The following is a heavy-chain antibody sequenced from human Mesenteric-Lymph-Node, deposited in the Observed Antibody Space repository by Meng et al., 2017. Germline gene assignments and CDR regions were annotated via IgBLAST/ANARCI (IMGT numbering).Heavy chain of an antibody. CDR3: ARRLITGAAPLDY. CDR1: RYTFSAYY. CDR2: INPSSGDT. D-gene: IGHD6-13*01. Sequence: QVLLVQSGAGVKKPGASVKVSCKASRYTFSAYYMHWVRQAPGQGLEWLGWINPSSGDTMYAQKFQGRVTMTSDTSIRTAYMELSGLRSDDTAVYFCARRLITGAAPLDYWGQGTLVTVSS. J-gene: IGHJ4*02. V-gene: IGHV1-2*02.